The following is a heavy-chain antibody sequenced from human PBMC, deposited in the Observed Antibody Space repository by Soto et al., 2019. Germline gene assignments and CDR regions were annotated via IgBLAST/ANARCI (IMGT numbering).Heavy chain of an antibody. D-gene: IGHD3-3*01. V-gene: IGHV3-23*01. CDR3: ANVFVFTIREGFDY. J-gene: IGHJ4*02. CDR2: ITGRGDST. Sequence: EVQLLESGGGLVQPGGSLRLYCAASGFTFSSYAMSWVRQAPGKGLELVSAITGRGDSTYYADSLNDRFTVSRNNYKNTLYLQMNSLRAEEKTVYYCANVFVFTIREGFDYWGLGPLVTVSS. CDR1: GFTFSSYA.